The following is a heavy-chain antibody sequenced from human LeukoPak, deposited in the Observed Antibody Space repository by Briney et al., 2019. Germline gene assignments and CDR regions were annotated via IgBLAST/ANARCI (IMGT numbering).Heavy chain of an antibody. J-gene: IGHJ6*03. CDR2: IIPIFGTA. CDR3: ARDVFVVVPAAILISYMDV. CDR1: GGTFSSYA. Sequence: GASVKVSCKASGGTFSSYAISWVRQAPGQGLEWMGGIIPIFGTANYAQKFQGRVTITTDESTSTAYMELSSLRSDDTAVYYCARDVFVVVPAAILISYMDVWGKGTTVTVSS. D-gene: IGHD2-2*01. V-gene: IGHV1-69*05.